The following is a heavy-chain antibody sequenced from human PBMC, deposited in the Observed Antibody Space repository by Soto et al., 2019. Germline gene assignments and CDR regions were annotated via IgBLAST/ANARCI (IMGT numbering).Heavy chain of an antibody. CDR2: ISGSGGST. D-gene: IGHD6-19*01. J-gene: IGHJ4*02. CDR3: AKEYEYSGGCGRIDY. CDR1: GFTFSSYA. Sequence: EVQLLESGGGLVQPGGSLRLSCAASGFTFSSYAMSWVRQAPGKGLEWVSAISGSGGSTYYADSVKGRFTISRDNSKNTLYMKMNGMRAGDTAVYDCAKEYEYSGGCGRIDYWGQGTLVTVSS. V-gene: IGHV3-23*01.